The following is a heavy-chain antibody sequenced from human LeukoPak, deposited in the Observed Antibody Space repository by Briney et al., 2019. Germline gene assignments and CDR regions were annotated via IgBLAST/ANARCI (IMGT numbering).Heavy chain of an antibody. CDR2: IYYSGST. V-gene: IGHV4-59*08. J-gene: IGHJ4*02. D-gene: IGHD6-6*01. CDR3: ARQAAPYATTDY. Sequence: SETLSLTCAVYGGSFSGYYWSWIRQPPGKGLEWIGYIYYSGSTNYNPSLKSRVTISVDTSKNQFSLKLSSVTAADTAVYYCARQAAPYATTDYWGQGTLVTVSS. CDR1: GGSFSGYY.